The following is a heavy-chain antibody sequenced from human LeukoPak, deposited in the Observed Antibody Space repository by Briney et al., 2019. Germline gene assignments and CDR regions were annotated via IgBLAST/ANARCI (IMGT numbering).Heavy chain of an antibody. J-gene: IGHJ4*02. V-gene: IGHV3-23*01. CDR2: ISGSGGAT. Sequence: PGGTLRLSCAASGFTFNTYGMSWVRQAPGKWLEWVSGISGSGGATYYADSVKGRFTIPRDNSKNTLYLQMNSLRAEDTAVYYCARVDHGSGSYPFDYWGQGTLVTVS. CDR3: ARVDHGSGSYPFDY. D-gene: IGHD3-10*01. CDR1: GFTFNTYG.